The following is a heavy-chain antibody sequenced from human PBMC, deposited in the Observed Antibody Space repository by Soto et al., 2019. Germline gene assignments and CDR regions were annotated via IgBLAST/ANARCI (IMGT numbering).Heavy chain of an antibody. V-gene: IGHV1-69*02. J-gene: IGHJ6*03. CDR3: ARVKTDSGGYDGDYSMDV. Sequence: QVQLVQSGAEVEKPGSSVRVSCKASGDIFTNYTISWVRQAPGEGLEWMGRIIPILDVANYALRFQDRVTITADKSTSTVYTELSSLRSEDTAIYFCARVKTDSGGYDGDYSMDVWGKGTTVTVP. D-gene: IGHD3-10*01. CDR1: GDIFTNYT. CDR2: IIPILDVA.